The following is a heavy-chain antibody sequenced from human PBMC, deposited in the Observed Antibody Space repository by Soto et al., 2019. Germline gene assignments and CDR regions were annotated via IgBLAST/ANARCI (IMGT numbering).Heavy chain of an antibody. CDR1: GFTFSTYA. V-gene: IGHV3-23*01. Sequence: GGSLRLSCAASGFTFSTYAMSWVRQAPGEGLQWVSGISDSGGSTYYADSVKGRFTISRDNSKNTLYLQMNSLRAEDTAVYYCAKDHWDISSPALDSWGQGILVTVSS. CDR2: ISDSGGST. D-gene: IGHD6-6*01. J-gene: IGHJ4*02. CDR3: AKDHWDISSPALDS.